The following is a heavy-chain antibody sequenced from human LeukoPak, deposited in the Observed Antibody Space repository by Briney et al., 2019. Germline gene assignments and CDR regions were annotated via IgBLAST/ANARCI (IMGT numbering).Heavy chain of an antibody. Sequence: SETLSLTCTVSGGSISSGSYYWSWIRQPAGKGLEWIGRIYTSGSTYYNASLKSQVSISIDTSKNQFSLRLTSVTAADTAVYYCARQTGSGLFILPGGQGTLVTVSS. J-gene: IGHJ4*02. D-gene: IGHD3/OR15-3a*01. CDR3: ARQTGSGLFILP. CDR2: IYTSGST. V-gene: IGHV4-61*02. CDR1: GGSISSGSYY.